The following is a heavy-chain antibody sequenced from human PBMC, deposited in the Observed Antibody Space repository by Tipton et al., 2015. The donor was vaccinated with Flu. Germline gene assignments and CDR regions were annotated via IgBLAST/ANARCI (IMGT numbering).Heavy chain of an antibody. CDR2: ISSSSSTI. CDR3: AREYTRGCGLGAPVGYFQH. CDR1: GFTFSSYS. J-gene: IGHJ1*01. V-gene: IGHV3-48*02. Sequence: GSLRLSCAASGFTFSSYSMNWVRQAPGKGLEWVSYISSSSSTIFYADSVKGRFTISRDNAKNTLYLQMNSLRDEDTAVYYCAREYTRGCGLGAPVGYFQHWGQGTLVTVSS. D-gene: IGHD6-19*01.